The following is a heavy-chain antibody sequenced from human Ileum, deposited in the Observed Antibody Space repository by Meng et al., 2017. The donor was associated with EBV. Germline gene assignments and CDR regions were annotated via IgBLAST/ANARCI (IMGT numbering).Heavy chain of an antibody. J-gene: IGHJ5*02. Sequence: SGPGLVQPSQSLSLSCVSSGDSVSSDKTAWNWIRQSPSRGLEWLGRTYRRSRWYYDYALSVKSRINISPDTSKNQVSLQLNSVTDEDTGIYYCATSRIAKFDRWGQGTLVTVSS. V-gene: IGHV6-1*01. CDR3: ATSRIAKFDR. CDR2: TYRRSRWYY. CDR1: GDSVSSDKTA.